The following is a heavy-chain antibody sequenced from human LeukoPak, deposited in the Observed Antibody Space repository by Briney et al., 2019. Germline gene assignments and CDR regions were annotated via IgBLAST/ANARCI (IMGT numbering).Heavy chain of an antibody. V-gene: IGHV3-11*01. CDR2: ISSSGSTI. D-gene: IGHD2-15*01. Sequence: PGGSLRLSCAASGFTFSDYYMSWIRQAPGKGLEWVSYISSSGSTIYYADSVKGRFTISRDNAKNSLYLQMNSPRAEDTAVYYCARAVVVVAAKVGIDAFDIWGQGTMVTVSS. CDR3: ARAVVVVAAKVGIDAFDI. J-gene: IGHJ3*02. CDR1: GFTFSDYY.